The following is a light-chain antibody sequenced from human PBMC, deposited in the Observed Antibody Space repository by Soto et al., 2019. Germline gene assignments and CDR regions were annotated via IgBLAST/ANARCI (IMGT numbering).Light chain of an antibody. CDR1: QSVLYSSNNKNY. Sequence: DIVMTQSPDSLAVSLGERATINCKSSQSVLYSSNNKNYLAGYQQKPGQPPKLLIYWASTRESGVPDRFSGSGSGTDFTLTISSLQAEDVAVYYCQQYYSTPLSSTVGRGTKVEIK. J-gene: IGKJ1*01. CDR2: WAS. V-gene: IGKV4-1*01. CDR3: QQYYSTPLSST.